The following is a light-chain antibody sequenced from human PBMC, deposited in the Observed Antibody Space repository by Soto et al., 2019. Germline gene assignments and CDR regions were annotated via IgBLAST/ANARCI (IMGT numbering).Light chain of an antibody. CDR3: QQRSNWPRT. Sequence: ERVMTQSPATLSVSPGERFTLSCMASQSVSSYLAWYQQKPGQAPRLLIYDASNRATGIPARFSGSGSGTDFTLTISSLEPEDFAVYYCQQRSNWPRTFGQGTKVDI. V-gene: IGKV3-11*01. CDR2: DAS. CDR1: QSVSSY. J-gene: IGKJ1*01.